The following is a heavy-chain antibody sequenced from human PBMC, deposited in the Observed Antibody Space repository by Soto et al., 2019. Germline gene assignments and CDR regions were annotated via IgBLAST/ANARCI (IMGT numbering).Heavy chain of an antibody. V-gene: IGHV1-18*01. J-gene: IGHJ3*02. CDR3: ARDREYCSSGSCYDAFDI. Sequence: QVQLVQSGAEVKKPGASVKVSCKASGYTFTSYGISWVRQAPGQGLEWMGWISAYNGNTNYAQKLQGRVTMTTDTSTSTAYMELRSLRSDDTAVYYCARDREYCSSGSCYDAFDIWGQGTMVTVSS. CDR2: ISAYNGNT. D-gene: IGHD2-15*01. CDR1: GYTFTSYG.